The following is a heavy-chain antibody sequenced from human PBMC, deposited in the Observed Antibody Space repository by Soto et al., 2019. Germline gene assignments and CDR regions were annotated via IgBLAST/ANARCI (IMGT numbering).Heavy chain of an antibody. J-gene: IGHJ6*02. D-gene: IGHD3-3*01. CDR2: IDPSDSYT. V-gene: IGHV5-10-1*01. CDR1: GYSFTSYW. CDR3: ASGPITIFGVVITNYYYYYGMDV. Sequence: GESLKIYCKGSGYSFTSYWISWVRPMPGKGLERMGRIDPSDSYTNYSPSFQGHVTISADKSISTAYLQWSSLKASDTAMYYCASGPITIFGVVITNYYYYYGMDVWGQGTTVTVSS.